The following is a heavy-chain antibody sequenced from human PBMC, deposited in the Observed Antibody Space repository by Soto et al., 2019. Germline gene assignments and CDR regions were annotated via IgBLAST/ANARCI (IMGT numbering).Heavy chain of an antibody. CDR3: ARVVLMVYAIPDNFDY. CDR1: GYTFTSYG. J-gene: IGHJ4*02. CDR2: ISAYNGNT. Sequence: ASVKVSCKASGYTFTSYGISWVRQAPGQGLEWMGWISAYNGNTNYAQKLQGRVTMTTDTSTSTAYMELRSLRSDDTAVYYCARVVLMVYAIPDNFDYWGQGTLVTVSS. V-gene: IGHV1-18*01. D-gene: IGHD2-8*01.